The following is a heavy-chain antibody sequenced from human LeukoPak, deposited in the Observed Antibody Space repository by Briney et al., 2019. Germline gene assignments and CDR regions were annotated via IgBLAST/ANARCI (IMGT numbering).Heavy chain of an antibody. D-gene: IGHD3/OR15-3a*01. J-gene: IGHJ3*02. CDR1: GFTFSSYW. CDR3: ARRDWDDAFDI. CDR2: INTDGSST. V-gene: IGHV3-74*01. Sequence: PGGSLRLSCAAYGFTFSSYWMHWDRQAPGKGLVWVSRINTDGSSTSYADSVKGRFTISRDNAKNTLYLQMNSLGAEDTAVYYCARRDWDDAFDIWGQGTMVTVSS.